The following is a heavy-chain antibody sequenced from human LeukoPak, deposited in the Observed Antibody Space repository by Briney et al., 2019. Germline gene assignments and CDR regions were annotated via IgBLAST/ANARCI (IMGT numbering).Heavy chain of an antibody. CDR3: ARDLSLGSLDFDY. Sequence: GGSLRLSCAASGFIFSSYGFYWVRQGPGKGLEWVALIWYDGSKKYYGDSVKGRFTISRDDSKDTLYLQMDSLTDEDTAVYYCARDLSLGSLDFDYRGQGTLVTVSS. CDR1: GFIFSSYG. J-gene: IGHJ4*02. CDR2: IWYDGSKK. D-gene: IGHD1-26*01. V-gene: IGHV3-33*07.